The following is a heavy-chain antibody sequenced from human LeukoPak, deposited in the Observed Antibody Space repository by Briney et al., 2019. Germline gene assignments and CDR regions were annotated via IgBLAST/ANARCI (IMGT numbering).Heavy chain of an antibody. J-gene: IGHJ4*02. CDR1: GGSISSSSAY. CDR3: VSPRGFSYGYFDY. D-gene: IGHD5-18*01. CDR2: IYYSKNT. V-gene: IGHV4-39*01. Sequence: SETLSLTCTVSGGSISSSSAYWGWIRQPPGKVLEWIGSIYYSKNTYYNPSLKSRVTISADTSKNQYSLTLGSVSATDTAVYYCVSPRGFSYGYFDYWGQGTLVTVSS.